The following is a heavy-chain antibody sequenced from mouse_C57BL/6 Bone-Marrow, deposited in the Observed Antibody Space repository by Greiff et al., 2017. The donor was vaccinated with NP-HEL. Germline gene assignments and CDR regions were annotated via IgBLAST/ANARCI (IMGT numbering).Heavy chain of an antibody. J-gene: IGHJ3*01. V-gene: IGHV5-16*01. CDR2: INYDGSST. Sequence: EVHLVESEGGLVQPGSSMKLSCTASGFTFSDYYMAWVRQVPEKGLEWVANINYDGSSTYYLDSLKSRFIISRDNAKNILYLQMSSLKSEDTATYYCARVENYYGSALFAYWGQGTLVTVSA. D-gene: IGHD1-1*01. CDR3: ARVENYYGSALFAY. CDR1: GFTFSDYY.